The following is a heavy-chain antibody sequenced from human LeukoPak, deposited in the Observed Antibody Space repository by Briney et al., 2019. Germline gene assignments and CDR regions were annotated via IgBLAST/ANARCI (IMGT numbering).Heavy chain of an antibody. CDR2: ISYDGSNK. Sequence: PGGSLRLSYAAPGFTFSSYAMHWVRQAPGKGLEWVAVISYDGSNKYYADSVKGRFTISRDNSKNTLYLQMNSLRAEDTAVYYCACGGSDFWSGFDYWGQGTLVTVSS. V-gene: IGHV3-30-3*01. CDR1: GFTFSSYA. J-gene: IGHJ4*02. CDR3: ACGGSDFWSGFDY. D-gene: IGHD3-3*01.